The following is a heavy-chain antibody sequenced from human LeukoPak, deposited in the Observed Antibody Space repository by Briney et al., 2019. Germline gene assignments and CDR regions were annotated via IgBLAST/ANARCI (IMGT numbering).Heavy chain of an antibody. CDR1: GFTFSSYA. J-gene: IGHJ4*02. CDR3: AREDSGSYYGY. D-gene: IGHD1-26*01. V-gene: IGHV3-30-3*01. Sequence: GGSLRLSCAASGFTFSSYAMHWVRQAPGKGLEWVAVISYDGSNKYHADSVKGRFTISRDNSKNTLYLQMNSLRAEDTAVYYCAREDSGSYYGYWGQGTLVTVSS. CDR2: ISYDGSNK.